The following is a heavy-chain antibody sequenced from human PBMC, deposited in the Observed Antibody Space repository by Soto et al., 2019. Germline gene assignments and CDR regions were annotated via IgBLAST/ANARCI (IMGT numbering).Heavy chain of an antibody. CDR3: ARQTGGFGYYFDY. V-gene: IGHV4-39*01. CDR2: VYYSGTT. D-gene: IGHD3-16*01. Sequence: QLQLQESGPGLVKPSETLSLTCTVSGGSISNSDYYWGWIRQPPGKELEWIGAVYYSGTTYYIPSLRSRVTISVDTSKNDFSLNLRSVTAADTAVYYCARQTGGFGYYFDYWGQGALVTVSS. CDR1: GGSISNSDYY. J-gene: IGHJ4*02.